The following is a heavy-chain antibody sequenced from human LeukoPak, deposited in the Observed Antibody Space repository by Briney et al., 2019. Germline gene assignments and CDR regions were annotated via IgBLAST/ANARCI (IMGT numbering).Heavy chain of an antibody. V-gene: IGHV1-8*01. CDR3: ARGQGFRTGYYVN. CDR2: MNANNADT. CDR1: GYTFTNYD. D-gene: IGHD3/OR15-3a*01. Sequence: ASVKVSCKASGYTFTNYDIHWVRQATGQGREWMGWMNANNADTGYAQKFQGRVTMTRSTSLTTAYMELSSLRSEGTAVYYCARGQGFRTGYYVNWGQGTLVTVSS. J-gene: IGHJ4*02.